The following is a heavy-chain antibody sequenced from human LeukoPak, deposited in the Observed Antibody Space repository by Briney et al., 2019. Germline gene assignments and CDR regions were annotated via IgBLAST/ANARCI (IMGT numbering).Heavy chain of an antibody. CDR1: GVSISSSNSY. V-gene: IGHV4-39*01. CDR2: IYYTGNT. D-gene: IGHD3/OR15-3a*01. J-gene: IGHJ4*02. Sequence: SETLSLTCTVSGVSISSSNSYWGWIRQPPGKRLEWIGSIYYTGNTYYHASLKSRVTIFIDTSKNQISLRLTSVTAADTAMYYCARQTGSGLFTLPGGQGTLVTVSS. CDR3: ARQTGSGLFTLP.